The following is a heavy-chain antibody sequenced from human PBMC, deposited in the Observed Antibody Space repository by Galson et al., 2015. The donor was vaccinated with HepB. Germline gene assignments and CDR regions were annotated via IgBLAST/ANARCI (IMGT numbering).Heavy chain of an antibody. Sequence: SVKVSCKASGYTFTSYDINWVRQATGQGLEWMGWMNPNSGNTGYAQKFQGRVTMTRNTSISTAYMELSSLRSEDTAVYYCFLGYGSGSYFPYYYGMDVWGQGTTVTVSS. CDR1: GYTFTSYD. V-gene: IGHV1-8*01. CDR3: FLGYGSGSYFPYYYGMDV. J-gene: IGHJ6*02. D-gene: IGHD3-10*01. CDR2: MNPNSGNT.